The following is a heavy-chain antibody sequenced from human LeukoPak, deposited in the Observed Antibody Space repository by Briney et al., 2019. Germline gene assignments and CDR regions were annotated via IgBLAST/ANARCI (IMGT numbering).Heavy chain of an antibody. D-gene: IGHD3-9*01. CDR1: GVSFSGYY. CDR3: ARDLPYNYDILTGYFRWFDH. V-gene: IGHV4-34*01. Sequence: SETLSLTCAVYGVSFSGYYWSWIRQPPGKGLEWVGEINHSGSTNYNPSLKSRVTISVDTSKNQFSLKLSSVTAADTAVYYCARDLPYNYDILTGYFRWFDHWGQGTLVTVSS. CDR2: INHSGST. J-gene: IGHJ5*02.